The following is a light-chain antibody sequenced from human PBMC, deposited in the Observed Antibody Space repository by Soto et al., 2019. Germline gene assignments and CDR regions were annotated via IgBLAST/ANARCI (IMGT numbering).Light chain of an antibody. J-gene: IGKJ1*01. CDR2: GAS. Sequence: EIVLTQSPGTLSLSPGERATLSCRASQSIRSNYVAWYQQKPGQGPRLLIYGASSRATGIPDRFSGRGSGTDFTLIISRLEPEDFAMYYCQQYGSSPRTFGQGTKVDIK. CDR1: QSIRSNY. CDR3: QQYGSSPRT. V-gene: IGKV3-20*01.